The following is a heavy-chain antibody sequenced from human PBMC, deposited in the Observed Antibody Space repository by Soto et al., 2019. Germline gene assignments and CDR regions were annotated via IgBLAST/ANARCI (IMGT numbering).Heavy chain of an antibody. V-gene: IGHV3-66*01. CDR3: ARDLVVVPANYYYMDV. CDR1: GFTVSSNY. J-gene: IGHJ6*03. Sequence: GGSLRLSCAASGFTVSSNYMSWVRQAPGKGLEWVSVIYSGGSTYYADSVKGRFTISRDNSKNTLYLQMNSLRAEDTAVYYCARDLVVVPANYYYMDVWGKGTTVTVSS. CDR2: IYSGGST. D-gene: IGHD2-2*01.